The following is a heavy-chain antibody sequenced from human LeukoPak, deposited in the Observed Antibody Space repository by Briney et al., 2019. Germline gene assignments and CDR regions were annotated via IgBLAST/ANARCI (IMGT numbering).Heavy chain of an antibody. CDR2: INHSGST. V-gene: IGHV4-34*01. CDR1: GGSFSGYY. J-gene: IGHJ3*02. CDR3: ARGTSVLDAFDI. Sequence: SETLSLTCAVYGGSFSGYYWSWIRQPPGKGLEWIGEINHSGSTNYNPSLKSRVTISVDTSKNQFSLKLSSVTAADTAVYYCARGTSVLDAFDIWGQGTMVTVSS. D-gene: IGHD4/OR15-4a*01.